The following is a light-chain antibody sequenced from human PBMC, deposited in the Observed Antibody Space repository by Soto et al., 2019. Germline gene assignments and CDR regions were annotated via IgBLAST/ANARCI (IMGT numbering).Light chain of an antibody. CDR1: QSVSSSY. V-gene: IGKV3-20*01. J-gene: IGKJ2*01. CDR2: GAS. CDR3: QQYGSSPPAYT. Sequence: EIVLTQSPGNLSLSPGERATLSCRASQSVSSSYLAWYQQKPGQAPRLLIYGASSRATGIPDRFSGSGSGTYFTLTISSVEPEDFAVYYCQQYGSSPPAYTFGQGTKLEIK.